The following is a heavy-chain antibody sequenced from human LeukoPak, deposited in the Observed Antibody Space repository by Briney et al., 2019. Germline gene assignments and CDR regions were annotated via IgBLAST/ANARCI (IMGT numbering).Heavy chain of an antibody. V-gene: IGHV5-51*01. CDR3: ARRGGSGSYYIVPTPRPEYGMDV. CDR2: IYPGDSDT. Sequence: GESLKISCKGSGYSFTSYWIGWVRQMPGKGLEWMGIIYPGDSDTRYSPSFQGQVTISADRSISTAYLQWSSLKASDTAMYYCARRGGSGSYYIVPTPRPEYGMDVWGQGTTVTVSS. CDR1: GYSFTSYW. D-gene: IGHD3-10*01. J-gene: IGHJ6*02.